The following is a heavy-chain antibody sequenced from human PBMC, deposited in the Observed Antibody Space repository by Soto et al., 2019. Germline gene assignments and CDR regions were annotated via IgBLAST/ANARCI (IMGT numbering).Heavy chain of an antibody. D-gene: IGHD5-12*01. Sequence: PGGSLRLSCAASGFTFEGYAMHWVRQPPGKGLEWVSGISWNRSDIYYAVSVKGRFTISRDNAKNSLYLQMNSLRAEDTAFYYCTKGSDYPGHDAFDIWGQGTMVTVSS. CDR3: TKGSDYPGHDAFDI. CDR2: ISWNRSDI. V-gene: IGHV3-9*01. J-gene: IGHJ3*02. CDR1: GFTFEGYA.